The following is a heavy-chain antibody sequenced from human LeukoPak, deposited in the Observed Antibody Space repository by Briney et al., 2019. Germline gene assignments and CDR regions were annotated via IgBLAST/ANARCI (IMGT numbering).Heavy chain of an antibody. CDR3: AGSVLRYFDAFDI. CDR1: GGSISSYY. J-gene: IGHJ3*02. Sequence: SETLSLTCTVSGGSISSYYWSWIRQPPGKGLECIGYIYYSGSTNYNPSLKSRVTISVDTSKNQFSLKLSSVTAADTAVYYCAGSVLRYFDAFDIWGQGTMVTVSS. V-gene: IGHV4-59*01. D-gene: IGHD3-9*01. CDR2: IYYSGST.